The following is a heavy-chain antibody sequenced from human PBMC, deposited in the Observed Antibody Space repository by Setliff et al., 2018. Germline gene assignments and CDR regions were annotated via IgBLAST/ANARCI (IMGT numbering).Heavy chain of an antibody. CDR3: AKVGIFGGGYFAF. D-gene: IGHD3-3*01. J-gene: IGHJ4*02. CDR2: IWHDGGNK. V-gene: IGHV3-33*06. Sequence: GGSLRLSCAASGFTFSNYRMHWVRQAPGKGLEWVAVIWHDGGNKYHADSVKGRFTISRDNSKNTLYLQMNSLRAEDTAVYYCAKVGIFGGGYFAFWGQGALVTAPQ. CDR1: GFTFSNYR.